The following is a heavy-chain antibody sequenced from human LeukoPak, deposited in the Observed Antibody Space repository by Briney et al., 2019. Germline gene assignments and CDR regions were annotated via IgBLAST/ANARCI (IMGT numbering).Heavy chain of an antibody. CDR3: ARGRGSYGSGSYSFYYYYMDV. Sequence: PSETLSLTCTVSGGSISSSSYYWGWIRQPPGKGLEWIGSIYYSGSTYYNPSLKSRVTISVDTSRNQFSLKLSSVTATDTAVYYCARGRGSYGSGSYSFYYYYMDVWGKGTTVTISS. V-gene: IGHV4-39*01. CDR2: IYYSGST. CDR1: GGSISSSSYY. J-gene: IGHJ6*03. D-gene: IGHD3-10*01.